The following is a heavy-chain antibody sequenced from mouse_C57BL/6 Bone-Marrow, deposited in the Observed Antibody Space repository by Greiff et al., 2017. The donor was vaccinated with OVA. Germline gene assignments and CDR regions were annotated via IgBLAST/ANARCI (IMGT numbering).Heavy chain of an antibody. CDR3: ANYGSLYAMDY. D-gene: IGHD1-1*01. CDR2: IYPRDGST. Sequence: QVQLQQSGPELVKPGASVKLSCKASGYTFTSYDINWVKQRPGQGLEWIGWIYPRDGSTTYNEKFKGKATLTVDTSSSTAYMELHSLTSEDSAVYFCANYGSLYAMDYWGQGTSVTVSS. V-gene: IGHV1-85*01. J-gene: IGHJ4*01. CDR1: GYTFTSYD.